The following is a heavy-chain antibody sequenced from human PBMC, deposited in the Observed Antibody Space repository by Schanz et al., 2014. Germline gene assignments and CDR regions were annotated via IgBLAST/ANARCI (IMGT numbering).Heavy chain of an antibody. J-gene: IGHJ4*02. CDR1: GGTFSSFA. CDR2: IGAFQGNT. CDR3: LRANPTQHVVLPDALRY. D-gene: IGHD2-2*01. Sequence: QVQLVQSGAEVKKPGSSVKVSCKASGGTFSSFAFSWVRQAPGQGFEWMGWIGAFQGNTKYAQKFQDRVTLTSDTSASTAYMELRSLRPDDTAVYYCLRANPTQHVVLPDALRYWGQGTRVTVS. V-gene: IGHV1-18*01.